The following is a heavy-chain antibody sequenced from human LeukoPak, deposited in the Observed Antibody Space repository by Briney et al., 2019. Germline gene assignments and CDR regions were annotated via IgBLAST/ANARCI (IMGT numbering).Heavy chain of an antibody. CDR1: GFTFSSYW. Sequence: GGSLRLSCAASGFTFSSYWMSWVRQAPGKGLEWVANIKQDGSEKYYADSVKGRFTISRDNSKNTLYLQMNSLRAEDTAVYYCAKGYSSSWSTDYWGQGTLVTVSS. D-gene: IGHD6-13*01. CDR3: AKGYSSSWSTDY. J-gene: IGHJ4*02. CDR2: IKQDGSEK. V-gene: IGHV3-7*01.